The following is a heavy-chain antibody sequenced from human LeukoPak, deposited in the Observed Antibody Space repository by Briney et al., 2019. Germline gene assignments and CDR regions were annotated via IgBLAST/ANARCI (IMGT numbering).Heavy chain of an antibody. Sequence: SETLSLTCTVSGGSISSSSYYWGWIRQHPGKGLEWIGYIYYSGSTYYNPSLKSRVTISVDTSENQFSLKLSSVTAADTAVYYCARTSGYDSLFDYWGQGTLVTVSS. CDR1: GGSISSSSYY. D-gene: IGHD5-12*01. V-gene: IGHV4-31*03. J-gene: IGHJ4*02. CDR2: IYYSGST. CDR3: ARTSGYDSLFDY.